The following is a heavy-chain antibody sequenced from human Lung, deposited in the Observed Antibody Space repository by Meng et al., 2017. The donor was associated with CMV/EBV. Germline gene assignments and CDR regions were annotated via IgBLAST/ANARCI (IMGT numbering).Heavy chain of an antibody. D-gene: IGHD4-23*01. CDR2: IYYSGST. J-gene: IGHJ6*02. CDR1: GGSISSYY. CDR3: ARPLTVDPPLGLYYFAMDV. Sequence: SETLSLTCTVSGGSISSYYWSWIRQPPGKGLEWIGYIYYSGSTNYNPSLKSRVTISVDTSKNQFSLKLSSVTAADTGVYYCARPLTVDPPLGLYYFAMDVWGQGTTVTVSS. V-gene: IGHV4-59*01.